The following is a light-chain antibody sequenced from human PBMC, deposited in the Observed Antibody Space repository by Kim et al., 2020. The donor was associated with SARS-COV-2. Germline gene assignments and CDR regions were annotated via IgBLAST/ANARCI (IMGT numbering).Light chain of an antibody. J-gene: IGLJ2*01. CDR2: DIN. CDR3: CSYGQIAL. CDR1: SPVVETYNP. V-gene: IGLV2-23*02. Sequence: PGQAITFSCSGTSPVVETYNPVSWYQQYPGKAPKLLIYDINKRPSGVSNRFSGFNSGNTASLTISGLQAEDEADYFCCSYGQIALFGGGTQLTVL.